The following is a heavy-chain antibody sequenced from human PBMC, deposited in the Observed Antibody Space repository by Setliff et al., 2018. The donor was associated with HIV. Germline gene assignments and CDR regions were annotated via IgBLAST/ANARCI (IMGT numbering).Heavy chain of an antibody. J-gene: IGHJ4*02. CDR1: GGSLSSTTYY. Sequence: ASETLSLTCTVSGGSLSSTTYYWGWIRQPPGKGLEWIGIIDYSGNTYYNPSLKSRITISVDTSKNQFSLKLSSVTAADTAVYYCERSGPVWFGEPPYYFDSWGLGTQVTVSS. CDR2: IDYSGNT. V-gene: IGHV4-39*07. CDR3: ERSGPVWFGEPPYYFDS. D-gene: IGHD3-10*01.